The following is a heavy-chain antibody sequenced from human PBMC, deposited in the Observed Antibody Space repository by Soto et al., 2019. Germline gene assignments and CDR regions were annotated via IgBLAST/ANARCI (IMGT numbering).Heavy chain of an antibody. CDR1: GGTFSSYA. J-gene: IGHJ4*02. Sequence: QVQLVQSGAEVKKPGSSVKVSCKASGGTFSSYAISWVLQAPGQGLEWMGGIIPIFGTANYAQKFQGRVTITADESTSTAYMALSSLRSEDTAVYYCASSLPNGIAVAGIDYWGQGTLVTVSS. CDR3: ASSLPNGIAVAGIDY. D-gene: IGHD6-19*01. CDR2: IIPIFGTA. V-gene: IGHV1-69*01.